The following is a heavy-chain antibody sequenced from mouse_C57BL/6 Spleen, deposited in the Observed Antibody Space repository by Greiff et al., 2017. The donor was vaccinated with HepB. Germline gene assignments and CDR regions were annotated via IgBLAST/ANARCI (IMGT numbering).Heavy chain of an antibody. Sequence: EVQLVESGGGLVKPGGSLKLSCAASGFTFSDYGIHWVRQAPEKGLEWVAYISSGSSTIYYADTVKGRFTISRDNAKNTLFLQMTSLRSEDTAMYYCARRELGRNAMDYWGQGTSVTVSS. CDR1: GFTFSDYG. D-gene: IGHD4-1*01. J-gene: IGHJ4*01. CDR2: ISSGSSTI. V-gene: IGHV5-17*01. CDR3: ARRELGRNAMDY.